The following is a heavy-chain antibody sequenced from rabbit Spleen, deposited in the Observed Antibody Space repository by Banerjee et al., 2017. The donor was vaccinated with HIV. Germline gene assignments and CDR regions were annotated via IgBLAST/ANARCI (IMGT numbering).Heavy chain of an antibody. CDR3: ARDTATSFSTYGMDL. CDR1: GFSFSNNYW. CDR2: IAAGSSGST. Sequence: QQRLEESGGGLVKPGGTLTLTCKASGFSFSNNYWMCWVRQAPGKGLEWIGCIAAGSSGSTYYASWAKGRFTISKASSTTVTLQMTSLTAADTATYFCARDTATSFSTYGMDLWGQGTLVTVS. D-gene: IGHD1-1*01. J-gene: IGHJ6*01. V-gene: IGHV1S45*01.